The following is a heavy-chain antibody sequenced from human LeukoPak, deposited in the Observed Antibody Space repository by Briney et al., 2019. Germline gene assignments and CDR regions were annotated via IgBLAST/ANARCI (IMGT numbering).Heavy chain of an antibody. CDR2: IYYRENT. Sequence: SETLSLTSTVAGGSRSVYYWGWNRQPPGKGLEWIGYIYYRENTNYKPSLTSRVTISLDTSKNQFSLKLTSVTAADTAVYYCARDYGAAGTSSYFDLWGRGTLVTVSS. CDR1: GGSRSVYY. CDR3: ARDYGAAGTSSYFDL. D-gene: IGHD6-13*01. V-gene: IGHV4-59*01. J-gene: IGHJ2*01.